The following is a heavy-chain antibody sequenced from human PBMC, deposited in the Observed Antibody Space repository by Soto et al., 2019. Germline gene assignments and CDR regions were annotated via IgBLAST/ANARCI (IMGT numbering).Heavy chain of an antibody. CDR3: ARPLADDAFDI. CDR1: GGSISSSSYY. V-gene: IGHV4-39*01. Sequence: QLQLQESGPGLVKPSETLSLTCTVSGGSISSSSYYWGWIRQPPGKGLEWIGSIYYSGSTYYNPSLKSRVTISVDTSKNQFSLKLSSVTDADTAVYYCARPLADDAFDIWGQGTMVTVSS. CDR2: IYYSGST. J-gene: IGHJ3*02.